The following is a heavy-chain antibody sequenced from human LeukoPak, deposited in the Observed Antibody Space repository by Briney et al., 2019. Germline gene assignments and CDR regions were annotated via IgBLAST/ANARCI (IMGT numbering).Heavy chain of an antibody. J-gene: IGHJ4*02. V-gene: IGHV3-30*02. CDR2: IRYDGSNK. CDR3: AKDPTPYGPIAVAHFDY. Sequence: QSGGSLRLSCAASGFTFSSYGMHWVRQAPGKGLEWVAFIRYDGSNKYYADSVKGRFTISRDNSKNTLYLQMNSLRAEDTAVYYCAKDPTPYGPIAVAHFDYWGQGTLVTVSS. CDR1: GFTFSSYG. D-gene: IGHD6-19*01.